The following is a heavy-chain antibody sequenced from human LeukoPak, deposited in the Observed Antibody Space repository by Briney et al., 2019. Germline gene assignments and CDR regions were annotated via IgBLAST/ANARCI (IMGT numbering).Heavy chain of an antibody. D-gene: IGHD2-2*01. V-gene: IGHV4-39*07. Sequence: SETLSLTCTVSGGSISSSSYYWGWIRQPPGKGLEWIGEINHSGSTNYNPSLKSRVTISVDTSKNQFSLKLSSVTAADTAVYYCASIYCSSTSCYDPDYWGQGTLVTVSS. J-gene: IGHJ4*02. CDR2: INHSGST. CDR1: GGSISSSSYY. CDR3: ASIYCSSTSCYDPDY.